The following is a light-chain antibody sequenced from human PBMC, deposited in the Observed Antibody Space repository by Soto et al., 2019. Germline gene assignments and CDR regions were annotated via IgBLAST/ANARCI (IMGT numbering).Light chain of an antibody. V-gene: IGLV2-14*03. J-gene: IGLJ2*01. CDR3: TSWTTSTTMI. CDR1: SSDIGAYNF. CDR2: DVN. Sequence: QSVLTQPASVSGSPVPSITICCTGTSSDIGAYNFVSWYQQHPGKAPKLMLYDVNIRPSGVSTRFSGSKSGNTASLTISGLQAEDEADYYCTSWTTSTTMIFGGGTKVTVL.